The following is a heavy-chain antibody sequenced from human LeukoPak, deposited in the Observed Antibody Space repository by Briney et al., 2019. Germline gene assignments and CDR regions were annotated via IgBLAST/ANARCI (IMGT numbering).Heavy chain of an antibody. J-gene: IGHJ4*02. D-gene: IGHD3-22*01. Sequence: ASVKVSCKPSGGIFSSYTITWVRQAPGQGLEWMGMIIPMLGIANYAQKFQGRVTITADKSTSTAYMEMRSLCSEATAVYYCATEYQYYDRSGYADTWGQGTLVTVSS. V-gene: IGHV1-69*04. CDR2: IIPMLGIA. CDR1: GGIFSSYT. CDR3: ATEYQYYDRSGYADT.